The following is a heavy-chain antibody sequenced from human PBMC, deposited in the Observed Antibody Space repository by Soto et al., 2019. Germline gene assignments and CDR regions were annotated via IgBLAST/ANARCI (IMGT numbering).Heavy chain of an antibody. D-gene: IGHD6-13*01. CDR1: GYTFTSYG. CDR3: ARDLVAAAGTGGGY. J-gene: IGHJ4*02. Sequence: ASVKVSCKASGYTFTSYGISWVRQAPGQGLEWMGWINPNSGGTNYAQKFQGWVTMTRDTSISTAYMELSRLRSDDTAVYYCARDLVAAAGTGGGYWGQGNLVTVSS. V-gene: IGHV1-2*04. CDR2: INPNSGGT.